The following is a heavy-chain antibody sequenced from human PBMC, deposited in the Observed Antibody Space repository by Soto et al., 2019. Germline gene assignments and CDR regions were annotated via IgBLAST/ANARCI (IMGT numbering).Heavy chain of an antibody. D-gene: IGHD3-3*01. V-gene: IGHV1-3*01. Sequence: ASVKVSCKASGYTFTSYAMHWVRQAPGQRLEWMGWINAGNGNTKYSQKFQGRVTITRDTSASTAYMELSSLRSEDTAVYYCARDPIDYDFWSGYYRYYWFDPWGQGTLVTVSS. CDR3: ARDPIDYDFWSGYYRYYWFDP. CDR1: GYTFTSYA. CDR2: INAGNGNT. J-gene: IGHJ5*02.